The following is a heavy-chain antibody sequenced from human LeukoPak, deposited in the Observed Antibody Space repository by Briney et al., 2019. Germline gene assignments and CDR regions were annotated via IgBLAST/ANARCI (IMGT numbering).Heavy chain of an antibody. J-gene: IGHJ5*02. Sequence: GASVKVSCRASGYTFTGYYMHWVRQAPGQGLEWMGWIDPNSGGTNYAQKFQGRVTMTRDTSVSTAYMELSRLRSDDTAVYYCARGGGLYCSSTSSCGGWFDPWGQGTLVTVSS. CDR3: ARGGGLYCSSTSSCGGWFDP. V-gene: IGHV1-2*02. CDR2: IDPNSGGT. D-gene: IGHD2-2*01. CDR1: GYTFTGYY.